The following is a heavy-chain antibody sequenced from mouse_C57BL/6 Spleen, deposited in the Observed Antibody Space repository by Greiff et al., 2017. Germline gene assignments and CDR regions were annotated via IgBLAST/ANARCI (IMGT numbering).Heavy chain of an antibody. J-gene: IGHJ2*01. CDR2: IYPGDGDT. CDR3: LSITTVVATDY. D-gene: IGHD1-1*01. V-gene: IGHV1-82*01. CDR1: GYAFSSSW. Sequence: VKLMESGPELVKPGASVKISCKASGYAFSSSWMNWVKQRPGKGLEWIGRIYPGDGDTNYNGKFKGKATLTADKSSSTAYMQLGSLTSEDSAVYFCLSITTVVATDYWGQGTTLTVSS.